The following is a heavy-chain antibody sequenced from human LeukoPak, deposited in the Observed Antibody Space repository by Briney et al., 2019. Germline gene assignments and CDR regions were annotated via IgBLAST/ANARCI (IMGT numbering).Heavy chain of an antibody. V-gene: IGHV3-48*01. D-gene: IGHD3-22*01. CDR1: GFTFSSYS. J-gene: IGHJ4*02. CDR2: ISSDSSTI. CDR3: ARVLHKRMYDSTTYFPY. Sequence: GGSLRLSCAASGFTFSSYSMNWVRQAPGKGLKWISYISSDSSTIYYADSVKGRFTISRDNAKNSLYLQMNSLRAEDAAVYYCARVLHKRMYDSTTYFPYWGQGILVTVSS.